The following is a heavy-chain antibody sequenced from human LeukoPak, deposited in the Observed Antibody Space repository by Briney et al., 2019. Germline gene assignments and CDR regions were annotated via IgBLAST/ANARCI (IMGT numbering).Heavy chain of an antibody. V-gene: IGHV3-74*03. Sequence: PGGSLRLSCAASGFTLNNAWMHWVRQAPGKGPLWVSRINSDGSSTKYADTVEGRFVISRDNARNILYLQMNSLRAEDTAVYYCARDYDPDYYDSSGYSDYWGQGTRVTVSS. CDR3: ARDYDPDYYDSSGYSDY. CDR2: INSDGSST. CDR1: GFTLNNAW. D-gene: IGHD3-22*01. J-gene: IGHJ4*01.